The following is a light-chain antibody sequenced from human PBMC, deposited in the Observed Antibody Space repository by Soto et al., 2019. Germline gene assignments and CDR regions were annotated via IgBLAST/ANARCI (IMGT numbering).Light chain of an antibody. J-gene: IGLJ1*01. Sequence: QSALTQPPSASGSPGQSVTISCTGTSSDIGGYDHVSWYQQHPGKAPKVVIYEVTKRPSGVPDRFSGFKAGNTASLTVSGLQADDEADYYCNSYVGSNNYAFGPGTKLTVL. CDR3: NSYVGSNNYA. V-gene: IGLV2-8*01. CDR2: EVT. CDR1: SSDIGGYDH.